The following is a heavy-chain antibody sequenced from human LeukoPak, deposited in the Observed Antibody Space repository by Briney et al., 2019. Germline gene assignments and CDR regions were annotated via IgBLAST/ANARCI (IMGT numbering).Heavy chain of an antibody. CDR2: IYYSGST. Sequence: SETLSLTCTVSGGSITNYYWSWIRQPPGKGLEWIGNIYYSGSTNYNPSLKSRVTISVDTSKNQFSLKLTSVTAADTAVYYCARTRGYGGNSPRACDFWGQGTMVTVSS. CDR3: ARTRGYGGNSPRACDF. D-gene: IGHD4-23*01. CDR1: GGSITNYY. J-gene: IGHJ3*01. V-gene: IGHV4-59*01.